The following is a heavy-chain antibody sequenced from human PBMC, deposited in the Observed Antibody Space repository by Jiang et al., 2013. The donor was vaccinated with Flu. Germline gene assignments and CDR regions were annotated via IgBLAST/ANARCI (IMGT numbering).Heavy chain of an antibody. CDR2: ISAYNGNT. V-gene: IGHV1-18*01. D-gene: IGHD3-3*01. CDR3: ARDREVVTIFGVVSRWGYYYYGMDV. CDR1: GYTFTSYG. Sequence: GAEVKKPGASVKVSCKASGYTFTSYGISWVRQAPGQGLEWMGWISAYNGNTNYAQKLQGRVTMTTDTSTSTAYMELRSLRSDDTAVYYCARDREVVTIFGVVSRWGYYYYGMDVWGQGTTVTVSS. J-gene: IGHJ6*02.